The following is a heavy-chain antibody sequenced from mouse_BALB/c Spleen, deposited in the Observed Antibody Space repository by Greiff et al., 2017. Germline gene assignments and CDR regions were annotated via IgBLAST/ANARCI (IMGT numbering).Heavy chain of an antibody. CDR1: GYSITSDYA. J-gene: IGHJ4*01. CDR2: ISYSGST. CDR3: ARYAYYRYDYAMDY. D-gene: IGHD2-14*01. Sequence: EVKLMESGPGLVKPSQSLSLTCTVTGYSITSDYAWNWIRQFPGNKLEWMGYISYSGSTSYNPSLKSRISITRDTSKNQFFLQLNSVTTEDTATYYCARYAYYRYDYAMDYWGQGTSVTVSS. V-gene: IGHV3-2*02.